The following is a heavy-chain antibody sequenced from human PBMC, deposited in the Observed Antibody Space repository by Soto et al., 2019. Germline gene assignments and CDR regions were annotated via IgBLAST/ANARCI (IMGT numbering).Heavy chain of an antibody. V-gene: IGHV4-39*07. CDR1: GGSIASSLYY. D-gene: IGHD5-12*01. CDR2: IYYSGST. Sequence: SETLSLTCTVSGGSIASSLYYWGWVRQSPGKGLEWIESIYYSGSTHYNPSLKSRVTVSVDTSKNQFSLKLTSVTAADTAVYYCAAGGGLPRYYWGQGTLVTVSS. J-gene: IGHJ4*02. CDR3: AAGGGLPRYY.